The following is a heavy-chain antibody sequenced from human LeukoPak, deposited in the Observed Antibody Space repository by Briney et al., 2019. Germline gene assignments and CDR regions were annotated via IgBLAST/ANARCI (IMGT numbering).Heavy chain of an antibody. CDR3: ARDSFWSGYWVDY. Sequence: PGGSLRLSCAASGFTFSSYSMNWVRQAPGKGLEWVSSISSSSSYIYYADSVKGRFTISRDNAKNSLYLQMNSLRAEDTAVYYCARDSFWSGYWVDYWGQGTLVTVSS. CDR2: ISSSSSYI. J-gene: IGHJ4*02. V-gene: IGHV3-21*01. CDR1: GFTFSSYS. D-gene: IGHD3-3*01.